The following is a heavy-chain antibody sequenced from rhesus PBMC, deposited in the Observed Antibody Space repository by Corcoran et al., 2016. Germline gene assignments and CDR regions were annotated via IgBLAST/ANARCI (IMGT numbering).Heavy chain of an antibody. CDR2: IYGSSGST. D-gene: IGHD3-9*01. J-gene: IGHJ4*01. CDR1: GGSISSGYD. CDR3: ARRRIYFDY. Sequence: QLQLQESGPGVVKPSETLSLTCAVSGGSISSGYDWSWIRQPPGKGLEWIGFIYGSSGSTNYNPSLKNRVTISKDASKNQFSLKLSSVTAADTAVYYCARRRIYFDYWGQGVLVTVSS. V-gene: IGHV4-76*01.